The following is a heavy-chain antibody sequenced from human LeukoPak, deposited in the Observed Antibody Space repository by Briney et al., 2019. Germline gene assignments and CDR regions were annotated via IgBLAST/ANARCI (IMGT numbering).Heavy chain of an antibody. CDR3: ARDKYYYDSSGYPVNYYYYGMDV. CDR1: GFTFSSYW. J-gene: IGHJ6*02. D-gene: IGHD3-22*01. Sequence: PGGSLRLSCAASGFTFSSYWMSWVRQAPGKGLEWVANIKQDGSEKYYVDSVKGRFTISRDNAKNSLYLQMNSLRAEDTAVYYCARDKYYYDSSGYPVNYYYYGMDVWGQGTTVTVSS. V-gene: IGHV3-7*01. CDR2: IKQDGSEK.